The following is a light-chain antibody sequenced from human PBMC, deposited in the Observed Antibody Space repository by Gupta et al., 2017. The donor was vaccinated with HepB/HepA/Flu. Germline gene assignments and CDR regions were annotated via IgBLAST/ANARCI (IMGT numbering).Light chain of an antibody. V-gene: IGLV2-8*01. CDR1: SSDVGRYNY. J-gene: IGLJ2*01. CDR3: SSQAGSNNWAV. Sequence: QSALTQPPSASGSPGQSVTISCTGTSSDVGRYNYVSWYQQHPGKAPKNIIYDVSKRPSGVPDRFSGSKSGNTASLTVSGLQGEDEADYYCSSQAGSNNWAVFGGGTKLTVL. CDR2: DVS.